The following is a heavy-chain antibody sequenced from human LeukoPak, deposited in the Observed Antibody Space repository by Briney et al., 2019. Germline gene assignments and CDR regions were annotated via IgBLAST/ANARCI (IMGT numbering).Heavy chain of an antibody. CDR2: INPGGGST. CDR3: ARGRTSMIVVALDH. D-gene: IGHD3-22*01. Sequence: GASVKVSCKASGYTFTSYFMHWVRQAPGQGLEWMGIINPGGGSTRYSQKFQGRVTVTRDTYTSTVYMELSSLRSDDTAVYYCARGRTSMIVVALDHWGQGTLVTVSS. CDR1: GYTFTSYF. V-gene: IGHV1-46*01. J-gene: IGHJ4*02.